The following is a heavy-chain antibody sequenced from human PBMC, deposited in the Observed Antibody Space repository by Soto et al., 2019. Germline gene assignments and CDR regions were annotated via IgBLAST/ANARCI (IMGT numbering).Heavy chain of an antibody. J-gene: IGHJ6*02. D-gene: IGHD3-16*01. CDR1: GFTFSGYE. V-gene: IGHV3-11*01. CDR3: VVIPYPYYYYGMDV. CDR2: ISSSGSTI. Sequence: GGSLRLSCAASGFTFSGYEMSWIRQAPGKGLEWISYISSSGSTIYYADSVKGRFTISRDNAKNSLYLQMNSLRAEDTAVYYCVVIPYPYYYYGMDVWGQGTTVTVSS.